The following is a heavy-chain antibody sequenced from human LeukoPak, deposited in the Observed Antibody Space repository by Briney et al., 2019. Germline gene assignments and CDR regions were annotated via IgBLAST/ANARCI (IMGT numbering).Heavy chain of an antibody. D-gene: IGHD1-26*01. CDR1: GFTFSSYT. Sequence: GGSLRLSCAASGFTFSSYTMSWVRQAPGKGLEWVSGISGSGLTTYYADSVKGRFTISRDNSKNTLYLQMNGLRAEGTAVYYCAKGKSGSYYPPFDYWGQGTLVTVSS. CDR3: AKGKSGSYYPPFDY. CDR2: ISGSGLTT. J-gene: IGHJ4*02. V-gene: IGHV3-23*01.